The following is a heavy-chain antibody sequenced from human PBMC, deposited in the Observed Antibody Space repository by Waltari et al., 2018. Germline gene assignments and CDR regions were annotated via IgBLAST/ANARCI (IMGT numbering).Heavy chain of an antibody. CDR3: ARVTYYYDSSGYDY. CDR1: GGSFSGYY. V-gene: IGHV4-34*01. D-gene: IGHD3-22*01. CDR2: INHSGST. Sequence: QVQLQQWGAGLLKPSETLSLTCAVYGGSFSGYYWSWIRQPPGKGLEWIGEINHSGSTNYNPSLKSRVTISVDTSKNQFSRKLSSVTAADTAGYYCARVTYYYDSSGYDYWGQGTLVTVSS. J-gene: IGHJ4*02.